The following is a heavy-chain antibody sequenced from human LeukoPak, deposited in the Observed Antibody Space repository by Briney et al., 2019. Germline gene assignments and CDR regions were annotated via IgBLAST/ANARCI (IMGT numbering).Heavy chain of an antibody. CDR3: AKYTTPYYFDY. Sequence: PGGSLRLSCEGSGFTFNNYVMNWVRRAPGKGLEWVSGVSGRGSSTYYADSVKGRFTISRDNSQNTVYLQMKSLRAEDTAIYFCAKYTTPYYFDYWGQGILVTVSS. J-gene: IGHJ4*02. CDR2: VSGRGSST. D-gene: IGHD1-1*01. CDR1: GFTFNNYV. V-gene: IGHV3-23*01.